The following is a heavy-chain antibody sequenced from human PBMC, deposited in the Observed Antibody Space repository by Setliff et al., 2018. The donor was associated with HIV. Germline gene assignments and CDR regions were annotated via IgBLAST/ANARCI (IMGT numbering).Heavy chain of an antibody. Sequence: ASVKVSCKSSGYTFTDYFIHWVRQAPGQGLEWMGWISPDNGSTRISQRFRGSVTMTRDRSINTAYMELSGLTSDDTAVYYCARQLSNSFDYWGQGAQVTVSS. V-gene: IGHV1-2*02. D-gene: IGHD1-1*01. CDR3: ARQLSNSFDY. CDR2: ISPDNGST. J-gene: IGHJ4*02. CDR1: GYTFTDYF.